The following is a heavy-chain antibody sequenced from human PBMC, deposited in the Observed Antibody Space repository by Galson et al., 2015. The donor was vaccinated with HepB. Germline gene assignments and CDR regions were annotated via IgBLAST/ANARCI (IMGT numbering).Heavy chain of an antibody. CDR1: GGSVTSLY. J-gene: IGHJ4*02. Sequence: SLTCAVYGGSVTSLYWNWIRQSPGKGLEWIGEVSQSGSTKYNPSLKSRVTLSLDTSKNQFSLILTSMTAADTAVYCCARSFGWYALDYWGQGAPVTVSS. D-gene: IGHD6-19*01. CDR2: VSQSGST. V-gene: IGHV4-34*01. CDR3: ARSFGWYALDY.